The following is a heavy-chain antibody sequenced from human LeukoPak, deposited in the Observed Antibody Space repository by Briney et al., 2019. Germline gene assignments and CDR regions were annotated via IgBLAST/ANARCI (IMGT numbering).Heavy chain of an antibody. V-gene: IGHV3-7*01. CDR3: ARDRYITRSWGYDFDY. Sequence: GGSLRLSCAVPGFTFSSYWMSWVRQAPGKGLEWVANIKQDGSEKYYVDSVKGRFTISRDNAKNSLYLQMNTLRAEDTAVYYCARDRYITRSWGYDFDYWGQGTLVTVSS. CDR2: IKQDGSEK. CDR1: GFTFSSYW. D-gene: IGHD6-13*01. J-gene: IGHJ4*02.